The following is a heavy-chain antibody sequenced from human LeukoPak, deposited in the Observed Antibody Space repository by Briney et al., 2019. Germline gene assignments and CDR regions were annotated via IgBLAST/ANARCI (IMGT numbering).Heavy chain of an antibody. CDR2: IYYSGST. V-gene: IGHV4-59*08. D-gene: IGHD5-12*01. Sequence: PSETLSLTCTVSGGSINNYYWSWIRRPPGKGLEWIGYIYYSGSTNYNPSLKSRVTMSVDTSKSQFHLRLTSVTAADTAVYYCARLGSSGYDLDYWGQGTLVTVSS. CDR1: GGSINNYY. J-gene: IGHJ4*02. CDR3: ARLGSSGYDLDY.